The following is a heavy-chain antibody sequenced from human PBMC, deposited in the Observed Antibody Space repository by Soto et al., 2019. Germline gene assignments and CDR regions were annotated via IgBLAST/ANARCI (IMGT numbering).Heavy chain of an antibody. V-gene: IGHV6-1*01. J-gene: IGHJ6*02. CDR3: EGVASFRGIDV. CDR2: TYYRSKWYN. D-gene: IGHD2-21*01. Sequence: SQTLSLTCVISGNSVSSNSAAWIWIRQSPSRGLEWLGRTYYRSKWYNDYAVSVKSRITINPDTSKNQFSLHLDSVIPEDTAVYYCEGVASFRGIDVWGQGTPVTVYS. CDR1: GNSVSSNSAA.